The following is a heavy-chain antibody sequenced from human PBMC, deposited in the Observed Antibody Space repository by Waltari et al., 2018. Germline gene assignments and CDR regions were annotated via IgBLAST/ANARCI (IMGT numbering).Heavy chain of an antibody. CDR2: IFSNDEK. J-gene: IGHJ2*01. Sequence: QVTLKESGPVLVKPTETLTLTCTVSGFSLSNARMGVSWIRQPPGKALEWLAHIFSNDEKSYSTSLKSMLTISKDTSKSQVVLTMTNMDPVDTATYYCARTTLNYDILTGYYPGYFDLWGRGTLVTVSS. D-gene: IGHD3-9*01. CDR1: GFSLSNARMG. V-gene: IGHV2-26*01. CDR3: ARTTLNYDILTGYYPGYFDL.